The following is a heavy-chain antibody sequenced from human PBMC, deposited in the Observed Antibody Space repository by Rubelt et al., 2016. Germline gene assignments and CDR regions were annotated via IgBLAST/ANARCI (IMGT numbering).Heavy chain of an antibody. Sequence: QVQLVQSGSELKKPGASVKVSCKASGYTFTSYAMNWVRQAPGQGLEWMGWINTNTGNPTYAQGCPGRFVFSLGTSVSTAYLQISSLKAEDTAVYYCARVIAAAGRDGNYFDYWGQGTLVTVSS. J-gene: IGHJ4*02. V-gene: IGHV7-4-1*02. CDR3: ARVIAAAGRDGNYFDY. D-gene: IGHD6-13*01. CDR1: GYTFTSYA. CDR2: INTNTGNP.